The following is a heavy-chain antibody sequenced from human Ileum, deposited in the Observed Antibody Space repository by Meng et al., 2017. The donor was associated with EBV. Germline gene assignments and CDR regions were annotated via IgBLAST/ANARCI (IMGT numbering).Heavy chain of an antibody. J-gene: IGHJ4*02. Sequence: EVQLWECGGGWVQPGGSLSLSCAASGFTFSIYAMSWVRQAPGKGLEWVSAISGSGVNTYYEDSVKGRFTISRDNSKNTLYLQMNSLRAEDTAVYHCAKETTGYSYGDYWGQGTLVTVAS. D-gene: IGHD5-18*01. CDR2: ISGSGVNT. V-gene: IGHV3-23*01. CDR1: GFTFSIYA. CDR3: AKETTGYSYGDY.